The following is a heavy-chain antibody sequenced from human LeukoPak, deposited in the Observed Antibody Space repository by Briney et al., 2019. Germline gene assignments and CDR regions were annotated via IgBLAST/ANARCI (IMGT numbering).Heavy chain of an antibody. D-gene: IGHD6-19*01. J-gene: IGHJ4*02. CDR2: INHSGST. Sequence: SETLSLTCGVYGGSFSGYYWSWIRQPPGKGLEWIGEINHSGSTNYNPSLKSRVTISVDTSKNQFSLKLSSVTAADTAVYYCARDSSGWYYFDYWGQGTLVTVSS. CDR3: ARDSSGWYYFDY. CDR1: GGSFSGYY. V-gene: IGHV4-34*01.